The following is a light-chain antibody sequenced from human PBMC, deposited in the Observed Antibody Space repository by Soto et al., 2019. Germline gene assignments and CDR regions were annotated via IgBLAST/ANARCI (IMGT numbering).Light chain of an antibody. CDR3: QKYDSAPWT. CDR2: AAS. Sequence: DFQMTQSPSSLSASVGDRVTITCRASQGIGNYLAWYHQKSGKVPKLLIYAASTLQSGVPSRFSGSGSGTDFTLTISSLQPEDVATYYCQKYDSAPWTFGQGTKVEIK. J-gene: IGKJ1*01. CDR1: QGIGNY. V-gene: IGKV1-27*01.